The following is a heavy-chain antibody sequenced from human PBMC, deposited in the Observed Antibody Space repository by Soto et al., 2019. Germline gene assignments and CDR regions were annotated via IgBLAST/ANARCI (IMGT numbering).Heavy chain of an antibody. CDR3: ARSTMVRGVIIPHPFDY. CDR2: INTGNGHT. J-gene: IGHJ4*02. Sequence: ASVKVSCKASGYTFTSYAMHWVRQAPGQRLEWMGWINTGNGHTKYSQKFQGRVTITRDTSASTAYMELSSLRSEDTAVYYCARSTMVRGVIIPHPFDYWGQGTLVTVS. V-gene: IGHV1-3*04. D-gene: IGHD3-10*01. CDR1: GYTFTSYA.